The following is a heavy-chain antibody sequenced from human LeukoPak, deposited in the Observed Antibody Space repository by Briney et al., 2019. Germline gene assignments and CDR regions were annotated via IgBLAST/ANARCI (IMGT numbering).Heavy chain of an antibody. D-gene: IGHD3-9*01. V-gene: IGHV3-30*04. CDR2: ISYDGSNK. J-gene: IGHJ4*02. CDR3: ARGVRDYDILTGYYTSSYYFDY. Sequence: GGSLRLSCAASGFTFSSYAMHWVRQAPGKGLEWVAVISYDGSNKYYADSVKGRFTISRDNSKNTLYLQMSSLRSEDTAVYYCARGVRDYDILTGYYTSSYYFDYWGQGTLVTVSS. CDR1: GFTFSSYA.